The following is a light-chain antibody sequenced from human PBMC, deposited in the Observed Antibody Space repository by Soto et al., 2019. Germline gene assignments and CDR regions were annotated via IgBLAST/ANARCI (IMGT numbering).Light chain of an antibody. Sequence: QSVLTKPPSASGSPGHSVTFSCPGTSSDVGRYNFVSWYQQHPGKAPKLIIYEVDKRPSGVPDRFSGSKSGSTASLTVSGLQAEDEADYYCSSFAGSNNFVFGSGTKGTV. CDR2: EVD. CDR1: SSDVGRYNF. CDR3: SSFAGSNNFV. J-gene: IGLJ1*01. V-gene: IGLV2-8*01.